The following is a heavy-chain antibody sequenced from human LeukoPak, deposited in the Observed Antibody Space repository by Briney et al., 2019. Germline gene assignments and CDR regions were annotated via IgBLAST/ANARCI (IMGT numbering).Heavy chain of an antibody. D-gene: IGHD3-10*01. CDR1: GFTFSSYS. CDR2: ISSSSSYI. Sequence: KPGGSLRLSCAASGFTFSSYSMNWVRQAPGKGLEWVSSISSSSSYICYADSVKGRFTISRDNAKNSLYLQMNSLRAEDTAVYYCARDAVASNYYGSGSYGYYFDYWGQGTLVTVSS. J-gene: IGHJ4*02. CDR3: ARDAVASNYYGSGSYGYYFDY. V-gene: IGHV3-21*01.